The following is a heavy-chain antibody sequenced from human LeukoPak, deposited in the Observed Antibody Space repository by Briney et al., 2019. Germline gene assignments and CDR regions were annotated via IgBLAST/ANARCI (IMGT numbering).Heavy chain of an antibody. CDR1: GFTFSTYT. Sequence: GGSLRLSCAASGFTFSTYTMYWVRHPPGKRLEWVSIIGNNGGGIHYADSVKGRFTISRDNFKNALYLQMNSLRAEDTAVYYCAKQLEYCSDGSCYFPYWGQGTLVTVSS. CDR2: IGNNGGGI. J-gene: IGHJ4*02. V-gene: IGHV3-23*01. D-gene: IGHD2-15*01. CDR3: AKQLEYCSDGSCYFPY.